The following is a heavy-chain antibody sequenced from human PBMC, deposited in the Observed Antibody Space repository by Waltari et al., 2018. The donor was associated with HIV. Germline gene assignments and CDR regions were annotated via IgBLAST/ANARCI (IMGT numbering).Heavy chain of an antibody. CDR2: IYYSGST. Sequence: QVQLQESGPGLVKPSETLSLTCAVSGDSISSSCWSWIRQTPGKGLAWIGYIYYSGSTNYNPSLRNRVTISLDTSKNQFSLKMTSVTVADTALYYCARGGLIAAAGGGERRLDPWGQGTLVTVSS. V-gene: IGHV4-59*01. J-gene: IGHJ5*02. CDR1: GDSISSSC. D-gene: IGHD6-13*01. CDR3: ARGGLIAAAGGGERRLDP.